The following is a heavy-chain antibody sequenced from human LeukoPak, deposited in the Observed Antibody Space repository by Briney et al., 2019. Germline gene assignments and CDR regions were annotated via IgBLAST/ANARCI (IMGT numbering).Heavy chain of an antibody. J-gene: IGHJ4*02. Sequence: PSETLSLTCTVSGDSISSTIHYWGWIRQPPGKGLEWIGSIYYSGSTYYNPSLKSRVTISVDTSNNQVSLRLSSVTAADTAVYYCAKGGTYGGGADYWGQGTLVTVSS. CDR3: AKGGTYGGGADY. CDR2: IYYSGST. D-gene: IGHD1-26*01. CDR1: GDSISSTIHY. V-gene: IGHV4-39*07.